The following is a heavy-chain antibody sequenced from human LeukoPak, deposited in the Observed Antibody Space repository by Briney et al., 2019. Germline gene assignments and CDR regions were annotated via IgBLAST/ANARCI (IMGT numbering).Heavy chain of an antibody. CDR2: IKSKTDGRTT. Sequence: GGSLRLSCAASGVSFSNALMSWVRQAPGKGLEWVGRIKSKTDGRTTDYAATVKDRFTISRDDSKNTLYLEMNSLRTGDAGGYYCTTGMLWWGQGTLVTVSS. J-gene: IGHJ4*02. V-gene: IGHV3-15*01. CDR1: GVSFSNAL. D-gene: IGHD3-16*01. CDR3: TTGMLW.